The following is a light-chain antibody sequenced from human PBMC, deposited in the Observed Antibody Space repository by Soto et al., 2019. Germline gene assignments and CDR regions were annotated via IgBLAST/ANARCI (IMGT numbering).Light chain of an antibody. J-gene: IGKJ4*01. CDR1: QGISSY. CDR3: QQLNSYPHT. CDR2: AAS. Sequence: DIQLTQSPSFVSASVGDRVTITCRASQGISSYLAWYQQKPGKAPKLLIYAASTLQSGVPSRFSGSGSGTEFTLTISSLQPEDFATYYCQQLNSYPHTFGGGTKVEIK. V-gene: IGKV1-9*01.